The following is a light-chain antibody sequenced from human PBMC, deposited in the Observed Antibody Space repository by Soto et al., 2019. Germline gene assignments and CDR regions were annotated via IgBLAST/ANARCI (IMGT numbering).Light chain of an antibody. Sequence: DIQMTQSPSSLSSSVGDSVTLTCRASQTISTYLNWYQQKPGKAPRLLIYDASSLLSGVPSRFSGSGSGTDFTLTIASLQPEDFSTYYCQQSDSTPYTFGQGTKVDIK. CDR3: QQSDSTPYT. CDR1: QTISTY. V-gene: IGKV1-39*01. CDR2: DAS. J-gene: IGKJ2*01.